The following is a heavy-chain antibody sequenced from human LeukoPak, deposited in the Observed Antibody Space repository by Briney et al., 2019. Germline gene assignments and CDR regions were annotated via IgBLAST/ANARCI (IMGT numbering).Heavy chain of an antibody. Sequence: SETLSLTCTVSGGSISSYYWSWIRQPPGKGLEWIGYIYYSGSTNYNPSLKSRVTISVDTSKNQFSLKLSSVTAADTAVYYRASTSGSYFYFDYWGQGTLVTVSS. CDR2: IYYSGST. V-gene: IGHV4-59*01. CDR3: ASTSGSYFYFDY. D-gene: IGHD6-19*01. CDR1: GGSISSYY. J-gene: IGHJ4*02.